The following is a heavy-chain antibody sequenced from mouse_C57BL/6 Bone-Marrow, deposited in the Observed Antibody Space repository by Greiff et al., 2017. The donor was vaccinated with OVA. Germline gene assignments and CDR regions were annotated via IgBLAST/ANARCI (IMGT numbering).Heavy chain of an antibody. V-gene: IGHV1-26*01. CDR3: ARLYQRAY. D-gene: IGHD5-1-1*01. Sequence: EVQLQQSGPELVKPGASVKISCKASGYTFTDYYMNWVKQSHGKSLEWIGDINPNNGGTSYNQKFKGKATLTVDKSSSTAYMELRSLTSEDSAVYYCARLYQRAYWGQGTLVTVSA. CDR2: INPNNGGT. J-gene: IGHJ3*01. CDR1: GYTFTDYY.